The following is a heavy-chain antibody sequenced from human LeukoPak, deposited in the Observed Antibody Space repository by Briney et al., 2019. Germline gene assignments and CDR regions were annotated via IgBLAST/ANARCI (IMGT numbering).Heavy chain of an antibody. V-gene: IGHV4-61*01. J-gene: IGHJ3*02. CDR1: GGSVSSGSYY. D-gene: IGHD2-15*01. CDR2: IYYSGST. Sequence: NPSETLSLTCSVFGGSVSSGSYYWSWIRQPPGKGLEWIGYIYYSGSTNYNPSLKSRVTISVDTSKNQFSLKLSSVTAADTAVYYCARDAPRIDAFDIWGQGTMVTVSS. CDR3: ARDAPRIDAFDI.